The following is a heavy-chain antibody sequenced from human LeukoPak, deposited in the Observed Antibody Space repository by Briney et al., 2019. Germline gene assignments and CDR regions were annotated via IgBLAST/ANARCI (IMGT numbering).Heavy chain of an antibody. D-gene: IGHD4-23*01. CDR1: GFTFSSYA. V-gene: IGHV3-30*04. Sequence: PGGSLRLSCAASGFTFSSYAMHWVRQAPGKGLEWVAVISYDGSNKYYADSVKGRFTISRDNSKNTLYLQMNSLRAEDTAVYYCARTERNSRRVSTFDYWGQGTLVTVSS. J-gene: IGHJ4*02. CDR3: ARTERNSRRVSTFDY. CDR2: ISYDGSNK.